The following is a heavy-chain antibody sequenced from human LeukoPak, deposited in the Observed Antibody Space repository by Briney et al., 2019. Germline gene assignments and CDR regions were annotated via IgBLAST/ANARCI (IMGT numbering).Heavy chain of an antibody. D-gene: IGHD7-27*01. CDR2: IYSGGST. J-gene: IGHJ4*02. Sequence: GGSLRLSCAASGFTVSSNYMSWVRQAPGKGLEWVSVIYSGGSTYYADSVKGRFTISRDNSKNTLYLQMNSLRAEDTAVYYCAKDPLLGTTPFDYWGRGTLVTVSS. CDR3: AKDPLLGTTPFDY. CDR1: GFTVSSNY. V-gene: IGHV3-53*01.